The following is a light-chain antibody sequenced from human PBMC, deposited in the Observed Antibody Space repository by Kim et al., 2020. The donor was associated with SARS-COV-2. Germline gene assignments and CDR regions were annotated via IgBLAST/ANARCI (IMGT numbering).Light chain of an antibody. V-gene: IGLV2-14*04. Sequence: GQSITISCTGTSSDVGGYNYVSWYQQHPGKAPKLMIYDVTKRPSGVSNRFSGSKSGITASLTISGLQAEDEADYYCTSYTSSNTVVFGGGTKLTVL. J-gene: IGLJ2*01. CDR1: SSDVGGYNY. CDR2: DVT. CDR3: TSYTSSNTVV.